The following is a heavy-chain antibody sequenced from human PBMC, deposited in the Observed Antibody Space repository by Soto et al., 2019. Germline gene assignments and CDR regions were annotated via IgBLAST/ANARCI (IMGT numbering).Heavy chain of an antibody. CDR3: ARPLRFLEWSPPSPDYYYYGMDV. CDR1: GYTFTSYA. J-gene: IGHJ6*02. CDR2: INAGNGNT. D-gene: IGHD3-3*01. Sequence: ASVKVSCKASGYTFTSYAMHWVRQAPGQRLEWMGWINAGNGNTKYSQKLQGRVTITRDTSASTAYMELSSLRSEDTAVYYCARPLRFLEWSPPSPDYYYYGMDVWGQGTTVTVSS. V-gene: IGHV1-3*01.